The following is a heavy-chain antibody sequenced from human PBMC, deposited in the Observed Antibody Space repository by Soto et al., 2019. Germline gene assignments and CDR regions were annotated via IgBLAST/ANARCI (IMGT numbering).Heavy chain of an antibody. V-gene: IGHV1-46*03. CDR2: INPIVGSA. Sequence: QVQLVQSGAEVKKPGASVRVYCKASGYTFTSYYMHWVRQAPRQGLEWMGMINPIVGSATYAQKFQGRVTMTRDTSTSTVYMELSSLRSEDTAVYYCVRALEYYDSSTYGNWFDPWGQGTLVTVSS. D-gene: IGHD3-22*01. CDR3: VRALEYYDSSTYGNWFDP. CDR1: GYTFTSYY. J-gene: IGHJ5*02.